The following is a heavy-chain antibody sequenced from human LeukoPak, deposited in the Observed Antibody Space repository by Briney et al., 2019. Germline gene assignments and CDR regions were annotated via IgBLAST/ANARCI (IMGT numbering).Heavy chain of an antibody. V-gene: IGHV4-34*01. Sequence: SETLSLTCAVSGWTFSSYYLSWIRQPPGKGLEWIGEINSSGSINYKQSVKSRVTISVDTSKNQLSLKLSSVTAADTAVYYCASAVTFDCSSTRCYEFYNWFDPWGQGTLVTVSS. CDR2: INSSGSI. CDR3: ASAVTFDCSSTRCYEFYNWFDP. D-gene: IGHD2-2*01. CDR1: GWTFSSYY. J-gene: IGHJ5*02.